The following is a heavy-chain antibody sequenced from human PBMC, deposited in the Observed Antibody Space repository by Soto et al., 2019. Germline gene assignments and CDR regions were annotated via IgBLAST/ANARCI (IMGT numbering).Heavy chain of an antibody. V-gene: IGHV4-4*07. CDR3: AREKAAASTGCLDP. CDR1: GDSISSYF. CDR2: VHTSGST. D-gene: IGHD6-25*01. J-gene: IGHJ5*02. Sequence: WETLSLTCTVSGDSISSYFWSWIRQPAGKGLEWIGRVHTSGSTTYNPSLKSRVTMSVDTSKSQFSLKLTSVTAADTAVYYCAREKAAASTGCLDPWGQRTLVTVSS.